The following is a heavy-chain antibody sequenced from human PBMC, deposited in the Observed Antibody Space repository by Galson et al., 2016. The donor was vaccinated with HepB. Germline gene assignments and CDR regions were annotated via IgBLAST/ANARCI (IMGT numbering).Heavy chain of an antibody. D-gene: IGHD1-14*01. CDR3: ARELDHSFYVDY. CDR1: GYTFNTYN. V-gene: IGHV1-46*02. J-gene: IGHJ4*02. CDR2: IKPSGGNT. Sequence: SVKVSCKASGYTFNTYNMHWVRQAPGQGLEWMGIIKPSGGNTIYAQKFQDRITMTRDTSTSTVYMELISLRSEDAAVYYCARELDHSFYVDYWCQGTLPTVSS.